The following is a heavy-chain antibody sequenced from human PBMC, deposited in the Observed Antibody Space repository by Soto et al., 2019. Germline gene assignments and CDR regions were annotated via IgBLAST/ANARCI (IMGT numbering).Heavy chain of an antibody. CDR1: GGSISSYY. D-gene: IGHD3-22*01. Sequence: PSETLSLTCTVSGGSISSYYWSWIRQPPGKGLEWIGYIYYSGSTNYNPSLKSRVTISVDTSKNQFSLKLSSVTAADTAVYYCARDSSRSDYYPWFDPWGQGTLVTVSS. V-gene: IGHV4-59*01. J-gene: IGHJ5*02. CDR2: IYYSGST. CDR3: ARDSSRSDYYPWFDP.